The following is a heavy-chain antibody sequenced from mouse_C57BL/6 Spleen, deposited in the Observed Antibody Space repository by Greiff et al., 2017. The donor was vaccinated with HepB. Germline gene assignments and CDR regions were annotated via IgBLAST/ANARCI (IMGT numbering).Heavy chain of an antibody. J-gene: IGHJ2*01. D-gene: IGHD2-4*01. V-gene: IGHV1-26*01. CDR2: INPNNGGT. Sequence: VQLQQSGPELVKPGASVKISCKASGYTFTDYYMNWVKQSHGKSLEWIGDINPNNGGTSYNQKFKGKATLTVDKSSRTAYMELRSLTSEDSAVYYCAKGSYDYDKYFDYWGQGTTLTVSS. CDR3: AKGSYDYDKYFDY. CDR1: GYTFTDYY.